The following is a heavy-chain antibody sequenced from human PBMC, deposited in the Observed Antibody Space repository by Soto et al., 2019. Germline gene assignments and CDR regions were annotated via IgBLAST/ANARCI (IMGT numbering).Heavy chain of an antibody. J-gene: IGHJ5*02. CDR2: KSYSGST. CDR1: GGSISTGDYY. Sequence: TLSLTCSVSGGSISTGDYYWSWRRQRPGEGLEWIAYKSYSGSTYYNPSLKGRVTISLTTSKNQFSLNLSSVTAADTAIYYCARVGTIYGIVTNNWFDPWGQGTLVTVSS. CDR3: ARVGTIYGIVTNNWFDP. D-gene: IGHD3-3*01. V-gene: IGHV4-30-4*01.